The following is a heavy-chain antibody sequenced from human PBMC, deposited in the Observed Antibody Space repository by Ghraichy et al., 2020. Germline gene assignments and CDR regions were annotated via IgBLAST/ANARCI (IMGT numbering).Heavy chain of an antibody. D-gene: IGHD5-24*01. CDR1: GFTFSRYA. V-gene: IGHV3-30-3*01. Sequence: GGSLRLSCAASGFTFSRYAIHWVRQAPGKGLEWVAVISYDGNKQSYADSVKGRLTLSRDNSKKKVDLQMNSLRGDDSAVYYCARDGLEFEYDYYYMDVWGKGTTVIVSS. CDR2: ISYDGNKQ. J-gene: IGHJ6*03. CDR3: ARDGLEFEYDYYYMDV.